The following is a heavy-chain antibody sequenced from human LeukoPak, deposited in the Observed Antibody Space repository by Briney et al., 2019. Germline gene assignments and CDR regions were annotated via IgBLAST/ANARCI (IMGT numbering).Heavy chain of an antibody. CDR1: GFTFSSYA. D-gene: IGHD3-10*01. CDR2: ISGSGGST. J-gene: IGHJ4*02. CDR3: AKDPSGGGSGSYRDY. V-gene: IGHV3-23*01. Sequence: TGGSLRLSCAASGFTFSSYAMSWVRQAPGKGLEWVSAISGSGGSTYYADSVKGRFTISRDNSKNTLYLQMNSLRAEDTAVYYCAKDPSGGGSGSYRDYWGQGTLVTVSS.